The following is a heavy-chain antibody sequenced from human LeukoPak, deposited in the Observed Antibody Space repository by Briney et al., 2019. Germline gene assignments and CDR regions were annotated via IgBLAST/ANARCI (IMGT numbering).Heavy chain of an antibody. CDR2: IYSGGST. D-gene: IGHD6-13*01. V-gene: IGHV3-66*01. CDR1: GFTVSSNY. Sequence: GGSLRLSCAASGFTVSSNYMSWVRQAPGKGLEWVSVIYSGGSTYYADSVKGRFTISRDNSKNTLYLQMNSLRAEDTAVYYCARGGEGSSWYRSGYYFDYWGQGTLVTVSS. CDR3: ARGGEGSSWYRSGYYFDY. J-gene: IGHJ4*02.